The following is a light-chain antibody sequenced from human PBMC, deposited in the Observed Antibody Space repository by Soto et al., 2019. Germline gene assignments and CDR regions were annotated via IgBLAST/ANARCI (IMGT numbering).Light chain of an antibody. V-gene: IGKV3-11*01. CDR1: QSVSSY. CDR2: DAS. J-gene: IGKJ1*01. CDR3: QQYDNLPWT. Sequence: EMVLTQSPATLSLSTGERATLSCRASQSVSSYLAWYQQKPGQAPRLLIYDASNRATGIPARFSGSGSGTDFTFTISSLQPEDIAAYYCQQYDNLPWTFGQGTKVDIK.